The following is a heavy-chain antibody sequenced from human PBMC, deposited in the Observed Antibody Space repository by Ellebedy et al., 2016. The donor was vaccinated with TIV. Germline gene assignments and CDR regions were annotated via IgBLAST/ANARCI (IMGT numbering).Heavy chain of an antibody. D-gene: IGHD5-12*01. CDR3: AREGEVALDY. V-gene: IGHV3-33*01. J-gene: IGHJ4*02. Sequence: GESLKISXAASGFTFSSYGMHWVRQAPGKGLEWVAVIWYDGSNKYYADSVKGRFTISRDNSKNTLYLQMNSLRAEDTAVYYCAREGEVALDYWGQGTLVTVSS. CDR2: IWYDGSNK. CDR1: GFTFSSYG.